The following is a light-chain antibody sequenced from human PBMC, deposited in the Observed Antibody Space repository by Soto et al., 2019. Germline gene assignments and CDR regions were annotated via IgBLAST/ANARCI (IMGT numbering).Light chain of an antibody. CDR2: DVS. CDR1: SSYVGGYDY. J-gene: IGLJ1*01. V-gene: IGLV2-14*03. Sequence: QSALTQPASLSGSPGQSITISCTGSSSYVGGYDYVSWYQHHPGKAPKLMLHDVSNRPLGVSNRFSGSKSGNTASLTISGLQDEDEGDYYCSSYTSSSTPYVFGTGTKLTVL. CDR3: SSYTSSSTPYV.